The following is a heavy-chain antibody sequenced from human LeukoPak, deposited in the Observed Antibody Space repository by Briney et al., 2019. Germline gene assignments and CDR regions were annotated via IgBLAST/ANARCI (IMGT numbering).Heavy chain of an antibody. CDR2: IYYSGST. Sequence: KTSETLSLTCTDPGGSISRYYWSWIRQPPRKGLEWIGYIYYSGSTNYNPSLKSRVTISVDTSKNQFSLKLSSVTAADTAVYYCARQRHSGQKGGFDYWGQGTLVTVSS. D-gene: IGHD5-12*01. V-gene: IGHV4-59*08. CDR3: ARQRHSGQKGGFDY. J-gene: IGHJ4*02. CDR1: GGSISRYY.